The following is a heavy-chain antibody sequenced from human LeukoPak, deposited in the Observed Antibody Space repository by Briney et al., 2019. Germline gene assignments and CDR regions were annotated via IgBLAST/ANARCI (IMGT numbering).Heavy chain of an antibody. Sequence: GGSLRLSCVASGFTFSSYWMTWVRQAPGKGLEWVANIKTDGSLTYYVDSVKGRFTISRDNAKNSLYLQMNSLRAEDTAVYYCARNNYDYVWGSYRFYYYYYMDVWGKGTTVTVSS. CDR2: IKTDGSLT. CDR1: GFTFSSYW. J-gene: IGHJ6*03. CDR3: ARNNYDYVWGSYRFYYYYYMDV. D-gene: IGHD3-16*02. V-gene: IGHV3-7*01.